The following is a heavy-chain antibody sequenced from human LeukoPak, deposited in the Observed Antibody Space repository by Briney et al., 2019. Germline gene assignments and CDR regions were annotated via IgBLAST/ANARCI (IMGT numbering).Heavy chain of an antibody. CDR2: ISSYNDNT. V-gene: IGHV1-18*01. Sequence: ASVKVSCKASGYTFSNYGISWVRQAPGQGLEWMGWISSYNDNTNYAQKLQGRVTMTTDTSTSTAYMELRSLRSDDTAVYYCAKTNSYSYGYGRYYYMDVWGKGTTVTISS. CDR3: AKTNSYSYGYGRYYYMDV. D-gene: IGHD5-18*01. CDR1: GYTFSNYG. J-gene: IGHJ6*03.